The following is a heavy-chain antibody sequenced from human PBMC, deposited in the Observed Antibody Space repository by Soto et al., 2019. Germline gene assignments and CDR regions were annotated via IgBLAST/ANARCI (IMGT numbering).Heavy chain of an antibody. CDR3: ARLGEQLVAFDY. D-gene: IGHD6-6*01. Sequence: SETLSLTCTVSGGSISSYYCSWIRQPPGKGLEWIGYIYYSGSTNYNPPLKSRVTISVDTSKNQFSLKLSSVTAADTAVYYCARLGEQLVAFDYWGQGTLVTVSS. J-gene: IGHJ4*02. CDR1: GGSISSYY. CDR2: IYYSGST. V-gene: IGHV4-59*01.